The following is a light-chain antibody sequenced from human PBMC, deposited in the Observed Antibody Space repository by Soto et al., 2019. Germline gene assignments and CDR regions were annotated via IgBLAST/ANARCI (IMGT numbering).Light chain of an antibody. J-gene: IGLJ3*02. CDR2: SNN. Sequence: QSVLTQPPSVSGTRGQRVTISCSGSSSNIGSNTANWYQHLPGTAPNVLIYSNNRRPSGVPDRFSGSKSGTSASLAISGLQSEDEADYYCAAWDDSLNGRVFGGGTKLTVL. V-gene: IGLV1-44*01. CDR1: SSNIGSNT. CDR3: AAWDDSLNGRV.